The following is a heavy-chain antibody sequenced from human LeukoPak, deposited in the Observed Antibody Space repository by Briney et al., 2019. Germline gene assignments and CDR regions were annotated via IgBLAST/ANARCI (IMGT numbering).Heavy chain of an antibody. V-gene: IGHV4-59*01. Sequence: SETLSLTCTVSGGSLSSYYWSWIRQPPGKGLEWIGYIYYSGSTNYHSSLKSRVTISLDTSKNQFSPNLSSVTAADTAVYYCAREVGSSSGLDYWGQGTLVTVSS. CDR3: AREVGSSSGLDY. D-gene: IGHD6-6*01. CDR2: IYYSGST. J-gene: IGHJ4*02. CDR1: GGSLSSYY.